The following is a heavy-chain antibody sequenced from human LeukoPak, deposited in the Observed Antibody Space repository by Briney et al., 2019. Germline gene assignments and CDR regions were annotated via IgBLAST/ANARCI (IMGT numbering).Heavy chain of an antibody. J-gene: IGHJ4*02. CDR3: AKVAWDYVWGSYREYYFDY. Sequence: TGGSLRLSCAASGFTFSSYAMHWVRQAPGKGLEWVSGISWNSGSIGYADSVKGRFTISRDNAKNSLYLQMNSLRAEDTALYYCAKVAWDYVWGSYREYYFDYWGQGTLVTVSS. CDR2: ISWNSGSI. D-gene: IGHD3-16*02. V-gene: IGHV3-9*01. CDR1: GFTFSSYA.